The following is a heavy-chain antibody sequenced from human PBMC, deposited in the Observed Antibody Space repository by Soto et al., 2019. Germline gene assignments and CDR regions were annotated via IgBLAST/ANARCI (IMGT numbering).Heavy chain of an antibody. Sequence: QVQLVESGGGVVQPGRSLRLSCAASGFTFSSYAMHWVRQAPGKGLEWVAVISYDGSNKYYADSVKGRFTISRDNSKNSLYLQMNSLRAEDTAVYYCARVLEGAFDIWGQGTMVTVSS. CDR2: ISYDGSNK. CDR1: GFTFSSYA. V-gene: IGHV3-30-3*01. J-gene: IGHJ3*02. D-gene: IGHD2-15*01. CDR3: ARVLEGAFDI.